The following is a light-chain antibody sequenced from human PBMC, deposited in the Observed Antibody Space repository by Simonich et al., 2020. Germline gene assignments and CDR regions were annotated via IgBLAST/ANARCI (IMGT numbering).Light chain of an antibody. CDR1: QSVLYSSNNKKY. J-gene: IGKJ1*01. Sequence: DIVMTQSPDSLAVSLGERATINCKSRQSVLYSSNNKKYLAWYQQKTGQPPKLLIYWASTRESGVPDRFSGSGSGTDFTLTISSLQAEDVAVYYCQQYYSTPWTFGQGTKVESK. CDR3: QQYYSTPWT. V-gene: IGKV4-1*01. CDR2: WAS.